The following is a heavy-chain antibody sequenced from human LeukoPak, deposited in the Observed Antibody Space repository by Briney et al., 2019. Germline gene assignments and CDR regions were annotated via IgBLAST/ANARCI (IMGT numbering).Heavy chain of an antibody. J-gene: IGHJ4*02. CDR1: GFTFSNNA. V-gene: IGHV3-23*01. D-gene: IGHD1-26*01. Sequence: GGSLRLSCAASGFTFSNNAMSWVRQAPGKELEWVSATSTSGGSAYYADSVKGRFTISRDNSKNTLYLQMDSLRADDTAVYYCARYSGSYYYPPAWDLWGQGTLVTVSS. CDR3: ARYSGSYYYPPAWDL. CDR2: TSTSGGSA.